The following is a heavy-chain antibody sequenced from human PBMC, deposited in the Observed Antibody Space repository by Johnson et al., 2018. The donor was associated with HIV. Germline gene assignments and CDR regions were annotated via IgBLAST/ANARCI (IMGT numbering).Heavy chain of an antibody. CDR3: ARSFDSSDYWKHAFDV. Sequence: VLLVESGGGLVQPGGSLRLSCAASGFTFDDYSMSWVRQAPGKGLEWVSGINWNGDTTGYDDSVKGGFNVSRDNGKNSLYLQMNSLRVEDTALYYCARSFDSSDYWKHAFDVWGQGTMVTVSS. CDR1: GFTFDDYS. J-gene: IGHJ3*01. V-gene: IGHV3-20*04. D-gene: IGHD3-22*01. CDR2: INWNGDTT.